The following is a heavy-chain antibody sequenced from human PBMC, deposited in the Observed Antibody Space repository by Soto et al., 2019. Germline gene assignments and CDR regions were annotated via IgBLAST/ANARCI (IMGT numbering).Heavy chain of an antibody. CDR1: GFTFSSSW. D-gene: IGHD5-18*01. J-gene: IGHJ4*02. V-gene: IGHV3-74*01. CDR3: ARGPTGWYGYDY. Sequence: GGSLRLSCAASGFTFSSSWMHWVRQAPGKGLVWVSRINGDESRTNYADSVKGRFTISRDNAKNTLYLEMNSLRAEDTALYYCARGPTGWYGYDYWGQGTLVTVYS. CDR2: INGDESRT.